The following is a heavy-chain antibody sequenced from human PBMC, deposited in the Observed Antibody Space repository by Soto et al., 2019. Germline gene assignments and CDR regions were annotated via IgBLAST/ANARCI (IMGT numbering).Heavy chain of an antibody. CDR2: IIPIFGTA. V-gene: IGHV1-69*01. CDR3: ARDGIGIAVAGTYNGMDV. CDR1: GGTFSNYA. J-gene: IGHJ6*02. Sequence: QVQLVQSGAEVKKSGSSVKVSCKASGGTFSNYAISWVRQAPGQGLEWMGGIIPIFGTANNPQKFQGRVTITADESTSPAYMELSSLRSEDTVVYYCARDGIGIAVAGTYNGMDVWGQGTTVTVSS. D-gene: IGHD6-19*01.